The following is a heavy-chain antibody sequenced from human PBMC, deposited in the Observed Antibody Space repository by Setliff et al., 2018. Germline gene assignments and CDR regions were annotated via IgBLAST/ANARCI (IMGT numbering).Heavy chain of an antibody. CDR3: ARDLSGRSDY. Sequence: GGSLRLSCEASGFNITGRWMSWVRQAPGKGLEWVANIKEDGSEQYYVNSVWGRFTISRDNAKNTLYLQMNSLRAEDTAVYYCARDLSGRSDYWGQGTLVTVSS. CDR1: GFNITGRW. CDR2: IKEDGSEQ. J-gene: IGHJ4*02. V-gene: IGHV3-7*01. D-gene: IGHD3-3*01.